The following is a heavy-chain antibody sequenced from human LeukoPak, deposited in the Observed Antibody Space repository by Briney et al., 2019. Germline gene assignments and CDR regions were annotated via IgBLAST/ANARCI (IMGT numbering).Heavy chain of an antibody. Sequence: ASVKVSCKASGYTFTSYDINWVRQATGQGLEWMGWMNPNSGNTGYAQKFQGRVTMTRDTSISTAYMELSRLRSDDTAVYYCAITIARTDSSGYYYVASNYYFDYWGQGTLVTVSS. CDR3: AITIARTDSSGYYYVASNYYFDY. J-gene: IGHJ4*02. CDR2: MNPNSGNT. V-gene: IGHV1-8*01. CDR1: GYTFTSYD. D-gene: IGHD3-22*01.